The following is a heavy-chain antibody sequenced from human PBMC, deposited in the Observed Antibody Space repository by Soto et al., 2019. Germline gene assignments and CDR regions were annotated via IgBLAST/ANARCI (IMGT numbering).Heavy chain of an antibody. Sequence: QVQLVQSGAEVKKPGASVKVSCKTSGYTFTNYNINWVRQATGQGLEWMGWMNPNSGNTGYAQKFQGRVTMTRNTSITTAYMEFSRLRSGDTAVYYCARAEPYSTSSPFDYWGQGPMVTVSS. V-gene: IGHV1-8*01. D-gene: IGHD6-6*01. J-gene: IGHJ4*02. CDR1: GYTFTNYN. CDR2: MNPNSGNT. CDR3: ARAEPYSTSSPFDY.